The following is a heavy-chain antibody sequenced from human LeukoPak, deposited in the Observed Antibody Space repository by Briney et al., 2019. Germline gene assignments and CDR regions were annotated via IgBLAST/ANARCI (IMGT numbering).Heavy chain of an antibody. CDR2: IKQDGSEK. Sequence: GGSLRLSCAASGFTFSSYWMSWVRQAPGKGLEGVANIKQDGSEKYYVDSVKGRFTISRDNAKNSLYLQMNSLRAEDTAVYYCARVDPVGATDAFDIWGQGTMVTVSS. CDR3: ARVDPVGATDAFDI. D-gene: IGHD1-26*01. J-gene: IGHJ3*02. V-gene: IGHV3-7*01. CDR1: GFTFSSYW.